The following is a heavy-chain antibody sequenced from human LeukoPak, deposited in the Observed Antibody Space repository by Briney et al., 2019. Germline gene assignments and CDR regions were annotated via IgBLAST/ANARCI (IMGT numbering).Heavy chain of an antibody. Sequence: GGSLRLSCAASGFTFSSYAMHWVRQAPGKGLEWVAVISYDGSNKYYADSVKGRFTISRDNSKNTLYLQMNSLRAEDTAVYYCARGMEIVGAFDYWGQGTLVTVSS. CDR1: GFTFSSYA. CDR2: ISYDGSNK. CDR3: ARGMEIVGAFDY. V-gene: IGHV3-30-3*01. J-gene: IGHJ4*02. D-gene: IGHD1-26*01.